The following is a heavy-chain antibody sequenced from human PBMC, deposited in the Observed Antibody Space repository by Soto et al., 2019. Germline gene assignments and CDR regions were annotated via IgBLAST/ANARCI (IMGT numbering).Heavy chain of an antibody. CDR2: IIPIFGTA. D-gene: IGHD3-10*01. J-gene: IGHJ6*02. CDR3: ARDWKYYYGSGIPYGMDV. V-gene: IGHV1-69*13. CDR1: GVTFSSYA. Sequence: ASVKVSCKASGVTFSSYAISWVRQAPGQGLEWMGGIIPIFGTANYAQKFQGRVTITADESTSTAYMELSSLRSEDTAVYYCARDWKYYYGSGIPYGMDVWGQGATVTVSS.